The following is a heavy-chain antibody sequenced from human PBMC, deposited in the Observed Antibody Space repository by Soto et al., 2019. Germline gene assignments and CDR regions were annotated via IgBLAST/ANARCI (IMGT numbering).Heavy chain of an antibody. J-gene: IGHJ4*02. D-gene: IGHD2-15*01. V-gene: IGHV3-30*18. Sequence: QPGGSLRLSCAASGFTFSSYGMHWVRQAPGKGLEWVAVISYDGSNKYYADSVKGRFTISRDNSKNTLYLQMNSLRAEDTAVYYCAKDEDIVVVVAATLVYWGQGTLVTVSS. CDR1: GFTFSSYG. CDR2: ISYDGSNK. CDR3: AKDEDIVVVVAATLVY.